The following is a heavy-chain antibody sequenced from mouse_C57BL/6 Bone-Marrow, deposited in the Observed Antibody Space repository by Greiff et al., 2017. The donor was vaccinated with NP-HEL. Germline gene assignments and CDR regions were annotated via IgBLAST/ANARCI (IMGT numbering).Heavy chain of an antibody. J-gene: IGHJ4*01. CDR1: GYTFTSYW. CDR3: TRSEVHGYYEAMDY. CDR2: IYPGNSDT. D-gene: IGHD2-3*01. Sequence: VQLQQSGTVLARPGASVKMSCKTSGYTFTSYWMHWVKQRPGQGLEWIGAIYPGNSDTSYNQKFKGKAKLTAVTSASTAYMELSSLTNEDSAVYYWTRSEVHGYYEAMDYWGQGTSVTVSS. V-gene: IGHV1-5*01.